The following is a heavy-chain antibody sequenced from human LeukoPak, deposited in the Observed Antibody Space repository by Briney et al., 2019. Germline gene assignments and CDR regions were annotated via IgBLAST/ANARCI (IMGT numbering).Heavy chain of an antibody. CDR2: ISYDGGDK. CDR1: GFTFSSFG. CDR3: AKDLQTIVVAGPFDH. V-gene: IGHV3-30*18. J-gene: IGHJ4*02. D-gene: IGHD6-19*01. Sequence: GGSLRLSCAASGFTFSSFGMHWVRQAPGKGLEWVAVISYDGGDKYYADSVRARFTISRDSSKNTLYLRMNSLRVEDTAVYYCAKDLQTIVVAGPFDHWGQGTLVTVSS.